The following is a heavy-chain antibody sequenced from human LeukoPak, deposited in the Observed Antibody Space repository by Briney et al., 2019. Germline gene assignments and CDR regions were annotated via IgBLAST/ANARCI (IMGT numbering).Heavy chain of an antibody. CDR2: IYYSGST. Sequence: PSETLSLTCTVSGGSISSYYWSWIRQPPGKGLEWIGYIYYSGSTNYNPSLKSRVTISVDTSKNQFSLKLSSVTAADTAVYYCARGWRYDFWNGYPYFDYWGQGTLVTVSS. CDR3: ARGWRYDFWNGYPYFDY. D-gene: IGHD3-3*01. J-gene: IGHJ4*02. CDR1: GGSISSYY. V-gene: IGHV4-59*01.